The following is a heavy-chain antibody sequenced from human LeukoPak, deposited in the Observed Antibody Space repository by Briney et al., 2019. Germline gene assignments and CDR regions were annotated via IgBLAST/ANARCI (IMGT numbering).Heavy chain of an antibody. Sequence: GGSLRLSCAASRFTFSNAWMNWVRQAPGKGPEWVGRITTKAEGGTTDYAAPVKGRFSISRDDSKNTVYLQMNSLKTEDTAVYYCASYGSGSHDYWGQGSLVTVSS. D-gene: IGHD3-10*01. CDR3: ASYGSGSHDY. V-gene: IGHV3-15*01. CDR2: ITTKAEGGTT. CDR1: RFTFSNAW. J-gene: IGHJ4*02.